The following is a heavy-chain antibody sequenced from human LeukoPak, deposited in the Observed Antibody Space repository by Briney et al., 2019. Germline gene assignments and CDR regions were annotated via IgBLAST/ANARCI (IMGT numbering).Heavy chain of an antibody. J-gene: IGHJ3*02. Sequence: KPSETLSLTCTVSGGSISSYYWSWIRQPPGKGLEWIGYIYYSGSTNYNPSLKSRFTISVDTSKNQFSLKLSSVTAADTAVYYCARRGYSYGYGDAFDIWGQGTMVTVSS. CDR1: GGSISSYY. D-gene: IGHD5-18*01. V-gene: IGHV4-59*08. CDR3: ARRGYSYGYGDAFDI. CDR2: IYYSGST.